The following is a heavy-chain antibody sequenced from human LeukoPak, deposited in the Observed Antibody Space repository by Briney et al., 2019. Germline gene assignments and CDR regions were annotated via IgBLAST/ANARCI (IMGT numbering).Heavy chain of an antibody. CDR1: GYSFTNYW. CDR2: FYPGDSST. J-gene: IGHJ4*02. D-gene: IGHD2-2*01. CDR3: ARHRYCSSSTCYAGD. Sequence: GESLKISCKASGYSFTNYWIGWVRQMPREGPELMGVFYPGDSSTRYSPCFQGQVTISADKSISTAYLQWSSLKASDTAMHYCARHRYCSSSTCYAGDWGQGTPVTVSS. V-gene: IGHV5-51*01.